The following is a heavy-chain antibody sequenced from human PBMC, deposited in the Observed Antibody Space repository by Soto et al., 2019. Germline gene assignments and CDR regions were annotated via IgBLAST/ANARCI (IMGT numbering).Heavy chain of an antibody. J-gene: IGHJ6*02. CDR1: GYSFTSYW. Sequence: GASLKISCKGSGYSFTSYWIGWVRQMPGKGLEWMGIIYPGDSDTRYSPSFQGQVTISADKSISTAYLQWSSLKASDTAMYYCARAFTVTTPLFYYYYGMDVWGQGTTVTVSS. V-gene: IGHV5-51*01. CDR2: IYPGDSDT. CDR3: ARAFTVTTPLFYYYYGMDV. D-gene: IGHD4-17*01.